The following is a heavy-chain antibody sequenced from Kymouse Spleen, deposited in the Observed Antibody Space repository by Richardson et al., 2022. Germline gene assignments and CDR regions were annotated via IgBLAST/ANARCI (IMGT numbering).Heavy chain of an antibody. CDR2: IWYDGSNK. J-gene: IGHJ5*02. D-gene: IGHD1-7*01. Sequence: QVQLVESGGGVVQPGRSLRLSCAASGFTFSSYGMHWVRQAPGKGLEWVAVIWYDGSNKYYADSVKGRFTISRDNSKNTLYLQMNSLRAEDTAVYYCARDNWNYWFDPWGQGTLVTVSS. CDR1: GFTFSSYG. V-gene: IGHV3-33*01. CDR3: ARDNWNYWFDP.